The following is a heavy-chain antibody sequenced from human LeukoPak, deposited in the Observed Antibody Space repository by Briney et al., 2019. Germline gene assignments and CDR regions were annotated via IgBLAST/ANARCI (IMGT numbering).Heavy chain of an antibody. J-gene: IGHJ4*02. CDR2: ILTSGST. D-gene: IGHD4-23*01. CDR3: AREFSYGSNGRGFDY. V-gene: IGHV4-4*07. CDR1: SGSISSYY. Sequence: PSETLSLTCTVSSGSISSYYWSSIRQPAGKGLEWIGRILTSGSTNYNPSLQSRVTMSVDTSKNQFSLKLNSMTAADTAVYYCAREFSYGSNGRGFDYWGQGTLVTVSS.